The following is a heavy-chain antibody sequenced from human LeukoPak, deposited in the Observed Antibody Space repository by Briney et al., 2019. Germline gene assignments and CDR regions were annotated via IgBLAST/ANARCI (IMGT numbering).Heavy chain of an antibody. V-gene: IGHV4-30-4*02. CDR2: IYYSGST. D-gene: IGHD2-8*01. CDR1: GGSISSGDYY. CDR3: ARELEWHAFDI. J-gene: IGHJ3*02. Sequence: MTSETLSLTCTVSGGSISSGDYYWSWIRQPPGKGLEWIGYIYYSGSTYYNPSLKSRVTISVDASKNQFSLKLSSVTAADTAVYYCARELEWHAFDIWGQGTMVTVSS.